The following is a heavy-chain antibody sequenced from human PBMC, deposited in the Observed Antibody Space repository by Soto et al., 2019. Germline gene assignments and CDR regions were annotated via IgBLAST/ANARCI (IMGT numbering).Heavy chain of an antibody. Sequence: GGSLRLSCAASGFTFRDYGMHWVRQAPGKGLEWVAGISHHGLKEHYADSVKGRFTISRDNSKKTVYLQLNSLRGDDTAVYYCAKDWVGGSSKYYFEYWGQGTLVTVSS. CDR2: ISHHGLKE. V-gene: IGHV3-30*18. D-gene: IGHD1-26*01. J-gene: IGHJ4*02. CDR3: AKDWVGGSSKYYFEY. CDR1: GFTFRDYG.